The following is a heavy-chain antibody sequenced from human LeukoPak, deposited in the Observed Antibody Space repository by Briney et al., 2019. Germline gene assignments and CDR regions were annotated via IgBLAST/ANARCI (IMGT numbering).Heavy chain of an antibody. J-gene: IGHJ6*03. CDR3: ARGPRITLIRGGQWYYYMDV. V-gene: IGHV1-46*01. D-gene: IGHD3-10*01. CDR1: GYTFTSYY. Sequence: ASVKVSCKASGYTFTSYYIHWVRQAPGQGLEWMGLINPSGGSTNYAQKFQGRVTMTRDTSTSTVYMELSSLRSEDTAVYYCARGPRITLIRGGQWYYYMDVWGKGTTVTISS. CDR2: INPSGGST.